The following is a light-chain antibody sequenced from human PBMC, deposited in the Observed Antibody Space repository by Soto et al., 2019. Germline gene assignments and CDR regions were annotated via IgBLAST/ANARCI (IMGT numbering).Light chain of an antibody. J-gene: IGLJ1*01. V-gene: IGLV2-11*01. CDR2: DVS. CDR3: CSYAGSYTFYV. CDR1: SSDVESYTL. Sequence: QSVLTQPASVSGSPGQSITISCTGTSSDVESYTLVSWYQQHPGKAPKVMIYDVSKRPSGVPDRFSGSKSGNTASLTLSGLQAEDEADYYCCSYAGSYTFYVFGTGTKVTVL.